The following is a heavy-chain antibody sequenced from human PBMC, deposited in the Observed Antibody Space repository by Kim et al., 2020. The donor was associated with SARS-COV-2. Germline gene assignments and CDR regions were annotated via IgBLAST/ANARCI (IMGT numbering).Heavy chain of an antibody. D-gene: IGHD6-25*01. J-gene: IGHJ4*02. Sequence: YYADSVKGRFTISIDKSKNTLYLQMNSLRVEDAAVYYCAKDNSGSGWPFDSWGQGTLVTVSS. V-gene: IGHV3-23*01. CDR3: AKDNSGSGWPFDS.